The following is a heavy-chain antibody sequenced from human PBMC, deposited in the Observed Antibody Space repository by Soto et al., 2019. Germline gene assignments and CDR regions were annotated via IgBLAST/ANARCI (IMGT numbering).Heavy chain of an antibody. CDR1: GFTFSTSW. J-gene: IGHJ4*02. V-gene: IGHV3-7*01. CDR2: INGDGSEE. CDR3: AAGFPPDY. Sequence: EVQLVESGGVLVQPGGSLRVSCAASGFTFSTSWMNWVRQAPGKGLEWVANINGDGSEEYYVDSVRGRFTISRDNVKNSLFLQTNSLRAEDTAVDYCAAGFPPDYWGQGTLVTVSS. D-gene: IGHD3-10*01.